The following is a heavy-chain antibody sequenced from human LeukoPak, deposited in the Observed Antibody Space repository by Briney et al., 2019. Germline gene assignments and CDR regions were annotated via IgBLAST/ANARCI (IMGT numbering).Heavy chain of an antibody. CDR2: IYYSGST. CDR1: GGSVSSGIYY. CDR3: AGDIAYGANSLDY. D-gene: IGHD4-23*01. J-gene: IGHJ4*02. V-gene: IGHV4-61*01. Sequence: PSEALSLTCTVSGGSVSSGIYYSTWIRQPPGNGLEWIGYIYYSGSTNYNPSLKIRVTISVDTSKNQFSLKLSSVTAADTAVYYCAGDIAYGANSLDYWGQGTLVTVSS.